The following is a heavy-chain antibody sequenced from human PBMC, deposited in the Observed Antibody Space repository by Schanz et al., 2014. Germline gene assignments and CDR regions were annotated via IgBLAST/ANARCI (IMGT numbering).Heavy chain of an antibody. D-gene: IGHD3-9*01. J-gene: IGHJ4*02. V-gene: IGHV4-30-4*07. CDR3: ARGDDILTGFHPLRL. CDR1: GVSISGGDYS. CDR2: IYYGGNS. Sequence: QVQLQESGPGLVKPSQTLSLTCAVSGVSISGGDYSWSWIRQPPGKGREWIGNIYYGGNSYNNPPLRRRLSISVAPSKTHFSLNLPSVTAADTAVYYCARGDDILTGFHPLRLWGQGTLVTVSS.